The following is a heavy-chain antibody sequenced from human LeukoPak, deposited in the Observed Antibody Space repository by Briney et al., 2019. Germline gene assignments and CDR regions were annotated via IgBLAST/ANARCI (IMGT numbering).Heavy chain of an antibody. Sequence: GESLKISCETSGYVFPHYWLGCVRELPGKGLESIGVIYSGVSEARYSPSFEGQVTISADKSISTAYLQWSSLKASDTAIFFCARFTGAPGRIGALYCFDYWGRGTLVTVSS. D-gene: IGHD1-26*01. V-gene: IGHV5-51*01. J-gene: IGHJ4*02. CDR3: ARFTGAPGRIGALYCFDY. CDR1: GYVFPHYW. CDR2: IYSGVSEA.